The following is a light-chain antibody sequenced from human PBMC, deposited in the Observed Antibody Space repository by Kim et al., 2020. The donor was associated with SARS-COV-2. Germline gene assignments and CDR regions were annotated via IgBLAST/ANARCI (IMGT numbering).Light chain of an antibody. CDR1: RGHTTYA. V-gene: IGLV4-69*01. J-gene: IGLJ3*02. CDR3: QTWDTGTWV. CDR2: VNSDGSH. Sequence: QPVLTQSPSASASLGASVRLTCTLNRGHTTYAIAWHQQLPGKGPRYLMTVNSDGSHNKGDGIPDRFSGSSSGPERYLIISSLQSDDEADYYCQTWDTGTWVFGGGTQLTVL.